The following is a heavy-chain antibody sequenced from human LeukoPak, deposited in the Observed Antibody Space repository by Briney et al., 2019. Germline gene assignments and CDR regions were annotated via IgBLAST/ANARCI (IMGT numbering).Heavy chain of an antibody. CDR2: ISVSGTYT. CDR1: GFTFSSYA. CDR3: AKDWDSSGYPYFDY. V-gene: IGHV3-23*01. D-gene: IGHD3-22*01. Sequence: GGSLRLSCAASGFTFSSYAMSWVRQAPGKGLEWVSSISVSGTYTYYADSVKGRFTISRDNSKNTLYLQMNSLRAEDMAVYYCAKDWDSSGYPYFDYWGQGTLVTVSS. J-gene: IGHJ4*02.